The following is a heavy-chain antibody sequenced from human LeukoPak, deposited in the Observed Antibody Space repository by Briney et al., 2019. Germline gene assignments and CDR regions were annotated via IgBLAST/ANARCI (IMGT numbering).Heavy chain of an antibody. V-gene: IGHV3-30*02. J-gene: IGHJ4*02. CDR3: ARALGEGVLRYFDWSTYFDY. D-gene: IGHD3-9*01. CDR2: IRYDGSNK. Sequence: GGSLRLSCAASGFTFSSYGMHWVRQAPGKGLEWVAFIRYDGSNKYYADSVKGRFTISRDNSKNTLYLQMNSLRAEDTAVYYCARALGEGVLRYFDWSTYFDYWGQGTLVTVSS. CDR1: GFTFSSYG.